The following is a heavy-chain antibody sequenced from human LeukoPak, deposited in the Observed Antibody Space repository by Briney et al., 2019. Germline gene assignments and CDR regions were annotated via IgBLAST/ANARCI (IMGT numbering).Heavy chain of an antibody. V-gene: IGHV3-66*01. D-gene: IGHD3-22*01. Sequence: GGSLRLSCAASGFTVSSNYMSWVRQAPGQGLEWVSVIYSGGSTYYADSVKGRFTISRDNSKNTLYLQMNSLRAEDTAVYYCARGTYYYDSSGGPWGQGTLVTVSS. CDR2: IYSGGST. J-gene: IGHJ5*02. CDR3: ARGTYYYDSSGGP. CDR1: GFTVSSNY.